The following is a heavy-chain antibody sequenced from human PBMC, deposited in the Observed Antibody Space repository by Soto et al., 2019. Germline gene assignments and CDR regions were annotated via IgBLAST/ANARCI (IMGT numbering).Heavy chain of an antibody. V-gene: IGHV3-23*01. CDR1: GFTFSNYA. Sequence: EVQLLESGGGLVQPGGSLRLSCAASGFTFSNYAMTWVRQTPGKGLEWVSGISGSSGTYADSVKGRFTISRDNSRNTLYLQMNSLSAEDTAVYYCAKVKVNGDSYFNFWGQGTLVTVSS. CDR2: ISGSSG. J-gene: IGHJ4*02. CDR3: AKVKVNGDSYFNF. D-gene: IGHD4-17*01.